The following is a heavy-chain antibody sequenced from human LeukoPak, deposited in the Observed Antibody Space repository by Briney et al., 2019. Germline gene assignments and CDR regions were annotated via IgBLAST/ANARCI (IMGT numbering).Heavy chain of an antibody. CDR2: ISGSGGST. V-gene: IGHV3-23*01. J-gene: IGHJ4*02. CDR1: GFTFSSYA. D-gene: IGHD1-26*01. Sequence: GGSLRLSCAASGFTFSSYAMSWVRQAPGKGLEWVSAISGSGGSTYYADSVKGRFTISRDNSKNTLCLQMNSLRAEDTAVYYCAKVLVYSGSYYFDYWGQGTLVTVSS. CDR3: AKVLVYSGSYYFDY.